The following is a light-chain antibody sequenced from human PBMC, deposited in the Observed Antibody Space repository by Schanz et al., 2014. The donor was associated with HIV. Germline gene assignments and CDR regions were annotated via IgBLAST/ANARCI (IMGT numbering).Light chain of an antibody. CDR2: DVT. J-gene: IGLJ1*01. V-gene: IGLV2-14*03. CDR1: NRDIGGFNF. Sequence: QSALTQPAFVSGSPGQSITISCTGTNRDIGGFNFLPWHRHPPGKAPNLMIYDVTHRPSGISSRFSGSKSGNTASLTISGLQAEDEADYYCSSYSSEGSPYVIGTGTKLTVL. CDR3: SSYSSEGSPYV.